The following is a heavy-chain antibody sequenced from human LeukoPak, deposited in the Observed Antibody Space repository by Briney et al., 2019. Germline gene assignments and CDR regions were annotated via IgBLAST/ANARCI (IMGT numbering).Heavy chain of an antibody. CDR2: ISSSSSTI. J-gene: IGHJ4*02. D-gene: IGHD6-13*01. CDR1: GFTFSSYS. Sequence: PGGSLRLSCAASGFTFSSYSMNWVRQAPGKGLEWVSYISSSSSTIYYADSVKGRFTISRDNAKNSLYLQMNSLRAEDTAVYYCARVENIRWGYSSSWYYFDYWGQGTLVTVSS. V-gene: IGHV3-48*04. CDR3: ARVENIRWGYSSSWYYFDY.